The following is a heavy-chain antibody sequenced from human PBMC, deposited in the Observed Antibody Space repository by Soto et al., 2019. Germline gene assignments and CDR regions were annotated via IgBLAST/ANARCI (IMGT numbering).Heavy chain of an antibody. CDR3: AREKWGSGSRWLDP. J-gene: IGHJ5*02. V-gene: IGHV1-3*05. CDR2: INVGNGNT. Sequence: QVQVVQSGAEEKKPGASVKVSCKASGYTYISDSMHWVRQAPGQRLEWMGWINVGNGNTKYSQNFQGRVTINQDTSASTAYMELSSLTSEDTAVYYCAREKWGSGSRWLDPWGQGTLVTVSS. CDR1: GYTYISDS. D-gene: IGHD6-19*01.